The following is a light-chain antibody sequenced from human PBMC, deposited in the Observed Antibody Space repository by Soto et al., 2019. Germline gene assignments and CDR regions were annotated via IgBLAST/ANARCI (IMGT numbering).Light chain of an antibody. V-gene: IGLV6-57*02. J-gene: IGLJ2*01. CDR1: SGSIASNY. Sequence: NFMLTQPHSVSESPGKTVTISCTGSSGSIASNYVQWYQQRPGSAPTTVIYEDNQRPSGVPDRFSGSIDSSSNSASLTISRLNEEEEDDYCCQSKGSSNHVVFGGGTKVTVL. CDR2: EDN. CDR3: QSKGSSNHVV.